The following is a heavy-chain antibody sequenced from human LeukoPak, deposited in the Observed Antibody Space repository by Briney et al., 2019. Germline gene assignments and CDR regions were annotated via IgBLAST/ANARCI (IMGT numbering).Heavy chain of an antibody. CDR3: ARDLGAVAGSFDY. CDR2: MNPNSGNT. V-gene: IGHV1-8*01. D-gene: IGHD6-19*01. J-gene: IGHJ4*02. CDR1: GYTFTSYD. Sequence: GASVKVSCKASGYTFTSYDINWVRQATGQGLEWMGWMNPNSGNTGYAQKFQGRVTITADESTSTAYMELSSLRSEDTAVYYCARDLGAVAGSFDYWGQGTLVTVSS.